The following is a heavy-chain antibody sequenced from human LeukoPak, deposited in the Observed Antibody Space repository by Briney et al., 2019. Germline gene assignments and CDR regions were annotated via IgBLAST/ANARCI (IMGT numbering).Heavy chain of an antibody. J-gene: IGHJ4*02. V-gene: IGHV4-30-2*01. CDR3: ARGGYSSGWYDDY. CDR1: GGSISSGGYS. D-gene: IGHD6-19*01. Sequence: NSSQTLSLTCAVSGGSISSGGYSWRWIRQPPGKGLEWIGYIYHSGSTYYNPSLKSRVTISVNRSKNQFSLKLSSVTAADTAVYYCARGGYSSGWYDDYWGQGTLVTVSS. CDR2: IYHSGST.